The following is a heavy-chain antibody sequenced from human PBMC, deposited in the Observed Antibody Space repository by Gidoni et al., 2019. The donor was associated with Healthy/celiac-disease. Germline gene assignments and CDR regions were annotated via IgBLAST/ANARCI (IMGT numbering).Heavy chain of an antibody. CDR1: GHTFPGYY. V-gene: IGHV1-2*04. CDR2: INPNSGGT. Sequence: QVQLVQSGAEVKTPGASVKVSCKASGHTFPGYYMTWLRPAPGQGLEWMGWINPNSGGTNYAQKFQGWVTMTRDTSISTAYMELSRLRSDDTAVYYCAREAAAGPIGFYGMDVWGQGTTVTVSS. CDR3: AREAAAGPIGFYGMDV. D-gene: IGHD6-13*01. J-gene: IGHJ6*02.